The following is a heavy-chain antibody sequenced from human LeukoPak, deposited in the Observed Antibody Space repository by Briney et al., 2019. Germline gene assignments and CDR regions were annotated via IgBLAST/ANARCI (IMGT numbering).Heavy chain of an antibody. V-gene: IGHV3-7*01. Sequence: GGSLRLSCAASGFTFSNYWMSWVRQAPGKGLEWVANIKQDGSEKYYMDSVKGRFTISRDNAKNSLYLQMNSLGAEDTAVYYCARECWESRCHYVDSWGQGTLVTVSS. CDR1: GFTFSNYW. J-gene: IGHJ4*02. CDR3: ARECWESRCHYVDS. D-gene: IGHD1-26*01. CDR2: IKQDGSEK.